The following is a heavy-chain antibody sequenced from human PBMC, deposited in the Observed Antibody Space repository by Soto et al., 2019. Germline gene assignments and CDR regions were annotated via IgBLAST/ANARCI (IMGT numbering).Heavy chain of an antibody. V-gene: IGHV2-70*18. CDR3: ARTSRYYYDSSGYYENWFDP. CDR1: GDSISSDYYH. J-gene: IGHJ5*02. Sequence: TLSLTCTVSGDSISSDYYHWTWIRQPPGKALEWLALIDWDDDKYYSTSLKTRLTISKDTSKNQVVLTMTNMDPVDTATYYCARTSRYYYDSSGYYENWFDPWGQGTLVTVSS. CDR2: IDWDDDK. D-gene: IGHD3-22*01.